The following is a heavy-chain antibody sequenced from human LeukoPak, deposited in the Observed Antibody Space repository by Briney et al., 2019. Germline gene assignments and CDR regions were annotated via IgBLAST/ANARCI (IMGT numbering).Heavy chain of an antibody. CDR3: VRLRRNNDRSGYYYYYDY. V-gene: IGHV3-21*01. CDR1: GYTFSDVS. J-gene: IGHJ4*02. CDR2: ISVRSNYR. D-gene: IGHD3-22*01. Sequence: PGGSLTLSCAASGYTFSDVSVNWVRQAPGKGLEWVSSISVRSNYRYYADSVRGRFTISRDDARDSLFLQMNSLRAEDTAVYFCVRLRRNNDRSGYYYYYDYWGQGTLVTVSS.